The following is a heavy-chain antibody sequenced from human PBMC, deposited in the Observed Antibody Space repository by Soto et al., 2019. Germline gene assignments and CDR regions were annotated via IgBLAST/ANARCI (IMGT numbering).Heavy chain of an antibody. Sequence: GGSLRLSCAASGFTFSSYGMHWVRQAPGKGLEWVAVIWYDGSKKYYADSVKGRFTISRDNSKNTLYLQMNSLRAEDTAVYYCARDLTEIVTPGYYYYYGMDVWGQGTTVTVSS. CDR3: ARDLTEIVTPGYYYYYGMDV. CDR1: GFTFSSYG. J-gene: IGHJ6*02. D-gene: IGHD3-22*01. V-gene: IGHV3-33*01. CDR2: IWYDGSKK.